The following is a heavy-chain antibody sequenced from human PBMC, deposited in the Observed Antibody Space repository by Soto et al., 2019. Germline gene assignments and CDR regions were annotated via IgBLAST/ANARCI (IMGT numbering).Heavy chain of an antibody. Sequence: GGSQRLSCAASGFTFTRYSMNWVRQAPGKGLEWVSSISSTTNYIYYRDSMKGRFTISRDNAKNSLYLEMNSLRAEDTAVYYCARESEDLTSNFDYWGQGTLVTVSS. V-gene: IGHV3-21*06. CDR2: ISSTTNYI. J-gene: IGHJ4*02. CDR1: GFTFTRYS. CDR3: ARESEDLTSNFDY.